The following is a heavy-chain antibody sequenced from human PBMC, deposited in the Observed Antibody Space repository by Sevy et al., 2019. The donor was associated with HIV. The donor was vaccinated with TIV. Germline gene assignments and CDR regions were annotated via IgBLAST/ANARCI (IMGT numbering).Heavy chain of an antibody. J-gene: IGHJ4*02. CDR3: ARVRYNYGQHYFDY. V-gene: IGHV3-11*06. D-gene: IGHD5-18*01. CDR1: GFIFRDYG. Sequence: GGSLRLSCVASGFIFRDYGMHWIRQAPGKGLEWVSDISTSSNYINYADSVKGRFTISRHNAKNSLYLQMNSLRAEDTAVYFCARVRYNYGQHYFDYWGQGTLVTVSS. CDR2: ISTSSNYI.